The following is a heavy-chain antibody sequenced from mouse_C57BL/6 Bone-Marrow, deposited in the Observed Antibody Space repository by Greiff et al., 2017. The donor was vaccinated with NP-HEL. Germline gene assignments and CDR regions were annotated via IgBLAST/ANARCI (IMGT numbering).Heavy chain of an antibody. CDR3: ARSPVGYYYFDY. Sequence: QVQLQQSGPGLVQPSQSLSIACTVSGFSLTSSGVHLVRQSPGTGLELLGVIWSGGNTDYNDAFMSRLSISKDNSKSQHVFKMNSLQADDTAIYYCARSPVGYYYFDYWGQGTTLTVSS. V-gene: IGHV2-2*01. J-gene: IGHJ2*01. CDR2: IWSGGNT. D-gene: IGHD2-3*01. CDR1: GFSLTSSG.